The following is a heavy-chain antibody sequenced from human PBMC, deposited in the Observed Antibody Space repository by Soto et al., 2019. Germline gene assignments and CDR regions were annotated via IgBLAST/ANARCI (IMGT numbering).Heavy chain of an antibody. CDR3: ARNYDSSGYYYYAMYV. Sequence: PSETLSLTCIVSGGSVSSGHYYWNWIRQPPGKGLEWIGYIYSSGSTKYSPSLKSRVTISVDTSKNQFSLNLRSVTAADTAVYYCARNYDSSGYYYYAMYVWSQGTTVTVSS. CDR2: IYSSGST. J-gene: IGHJ6*02. D-gene: IGHD3-22*01. CDR1: GGSVSSGHYY. V-gene: IGHV4-61*01.